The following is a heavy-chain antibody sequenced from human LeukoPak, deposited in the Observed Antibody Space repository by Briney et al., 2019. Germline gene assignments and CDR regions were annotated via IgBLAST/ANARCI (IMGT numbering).Heavy chain of an antibody. D-gene: IGHD6-6*01. CDR3: AKVYSLYSSSSGLDY. CDR1: GFTFSSYG. CDR2: ISYDGSNK. V-gene: IGHV3-30*18. Sequence: SGGSLRLSCAASGFTFSSYGMHWVRQAPGKGLEWVAVISYDGSNKYYADSVKGRFTISRDNTKNTLYLQMNSLRAEDTAVYYCAKVYSLYSSSSGLDYWGQGTLVTVSS. J-gene: IGHJ4*02.